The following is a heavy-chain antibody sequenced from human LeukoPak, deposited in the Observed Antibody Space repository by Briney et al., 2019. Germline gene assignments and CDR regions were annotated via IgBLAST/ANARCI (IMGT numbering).Heavy chain of an antibody. Sequence: ASVKVSCKASGGTFSSYAISWVRQAPGQGLEWMGGIIPIFGTANYAQKFQGRVTITTDESTSTAYMELSSLRSEDTAVYYCARDASLEDTSWWLDSWGQGTPVTVSS. CDR2: IIPIFGTA. D-gene: IGHD3-3*01. V-gene: IGHV1-69*05. J-gene: IGHJ5*01. CDR1: GGTFSSYA. CDR3: ARDASLEDTSWWLDS.